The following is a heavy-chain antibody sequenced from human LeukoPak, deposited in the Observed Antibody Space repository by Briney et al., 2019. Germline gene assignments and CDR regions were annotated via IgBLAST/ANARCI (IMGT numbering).Heavy chain of an antibody. D-gene: IGHD3-10*01. CDR2: ISYSGNT. J-gene: IGHJ4*02. CDR3: ARSFGESYFDY. Sequence: SETLSLTCTVSGGSITSGGYYWSWIRQHPGKGLEWIGYISYSGNTYYNPSLKSRLTISVDTSKNQFSLKLSSVTAADTAVYYCARSFGESYFDYWGQGILVTVSS. CDR1: GGSITSGGYY. V-gene: IGHV4-31*03.